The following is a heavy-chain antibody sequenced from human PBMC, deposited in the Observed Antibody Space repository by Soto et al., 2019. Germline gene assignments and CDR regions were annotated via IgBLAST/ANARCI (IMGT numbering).Heavy chain of an antibody. J-gene: IGHJ4*02. CDR3: ATFVVPASRHTDFDF. V-gene: IGHV4-34*01. CDR1: GSLPVGSLSTYF. D-gene: IGHD2-21*02. Sequence: PSETLSLTCGVSGSLPVGSLSTYFWTWIRQTPGKGLEWIGEVNHSGSPNYSPSLKSRVTMSFDTSKNQFSLNLTSVTAADTAVYYCATFVVPASRHTDFDFWGPGTLVTVSS. CDR2: VNHSGSP.